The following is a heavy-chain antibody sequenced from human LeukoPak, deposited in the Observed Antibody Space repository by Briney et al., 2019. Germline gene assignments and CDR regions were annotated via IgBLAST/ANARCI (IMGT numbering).Heavy chain of an antibody. CDR1: GGTLSSYA. J-gene: IGHJ4*02. Sequence: ASVKVSCKASGGTLSSYAISGVRQAPGQGLEWMGGIIPIFGTANYAQKFQGRVTITTDESTSTAYMELSSLRSEDTAVYYCARGGPPDYYDSSGYYTLFLGSYYFDYWGQGTLVTVSS. V-gene: IGHV1-69*05. CDR3: ARGGPPDYYDSSGYYTLFLGSYYFDY. CDR2: IIPIFGTA. D-gene: IGHD3-22*01.